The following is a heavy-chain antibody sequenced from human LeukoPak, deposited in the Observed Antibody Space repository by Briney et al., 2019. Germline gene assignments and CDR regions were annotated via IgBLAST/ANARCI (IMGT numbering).Heavy chain of an antibody. J-gene: IGHJ1*01. CDR2: MNPKSGNT. CDR1: GYTFTSYD. CDR3: TRGHSAD. Sequence: AASVKVSCKASGYTFTSYDITWVRQATGQGLEWKGWMNPKSGNTGYAQQFQGRVTMTRNTSINKAYMGRSSRRSEDTAVCYCTRGHSADWGQGTLVTVSS. V-gene: IGHV1-8*01. D-gene: IGHD6-19*01.